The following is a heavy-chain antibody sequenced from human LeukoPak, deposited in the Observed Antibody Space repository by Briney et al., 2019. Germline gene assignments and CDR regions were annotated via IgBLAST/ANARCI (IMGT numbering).Heavy chain of an antibody. CDR3: AKENLVYYYDSRGYYNY. CDR1: GFTFSSYG. Sequence: GGSLRLSCAASGFTFSSYGMHWVRQAPGKGLEWVAVISYDGSNKYYADSVKGRFTISRDNSKNTLYLQMNSLRAEDTAVYYCAKENLVYYYDSRGYYNYWGQGTLVTVSS. CDR2: ISYDGSNK. J-gene: IGHJ4*01. D-gene: IGHD3-22*01. V-gene: IGHV3-30*18.